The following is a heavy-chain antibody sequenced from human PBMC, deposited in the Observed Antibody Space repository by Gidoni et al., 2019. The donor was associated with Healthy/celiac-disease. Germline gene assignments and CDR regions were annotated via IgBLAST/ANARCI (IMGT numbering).Heavy chain of an antibody. CDR2: IKQDGSEK. Sequence: EVQLVESGGGLVQPGGSLRLPCAASGFTFSSYCISWVRQAPGKGLAWVAKIKQDGSEKYYVDSVKGRFTISRDNAKNSLYLQMNSLRAEDTAVYYCARDRTASMVRGGNYNWFDPWGQGTLVTVSS. J-gene: IGHJ5*02. D-gene: IGHD3-10*01. V-gene: IGHV3-7*05. CDR3: ARDRTASMVRGGNYNWFDP. CDR1: GFTFSSYC.